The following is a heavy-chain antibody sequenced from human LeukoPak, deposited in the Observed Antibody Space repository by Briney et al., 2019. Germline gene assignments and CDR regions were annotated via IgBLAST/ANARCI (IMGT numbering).Heavy chain of an antibody. J-gene: IGHJ4*02. CDR1: GFTFSPYA. D-gene: IGHD3-22*01. CDR2: ISGSGGST. Sequence: PGGSLRLASAASGFTFSPYAMSWVRQAPGKGLEWVSGISGSGGSTYYGDSVKGRFTISRDNSKNTLYLQMNSLRAEDTAVYYCAKHFYDSSGYYALYELWGQGTLVTVSS. CDR3: AKHFYDSSGYYALYEL. V-gene: IGHV3-23*01.